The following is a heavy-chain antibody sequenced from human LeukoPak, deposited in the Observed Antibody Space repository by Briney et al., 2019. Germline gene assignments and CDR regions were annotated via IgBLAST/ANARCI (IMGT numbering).Heavy chain of an antibody. CDR1: GFTFSSYW. V-gene: IGHV3-7*05. CDR2: IKQDGSEK. D-gene: IGHD2-2*01. CDR3: ARDQRYCSSSSCPWRPFDY. J-gene: IGHJ4*02. Sequence: PRGSLRLSCAASGFTFSSYWTSWVRQAPGKGLEWVANIKQDGSEKYYVDSVKGRFTISRDNAKNSLYLQMNSLRAEDTAVYYCARDQRYCSSSSCPWRPFDYWGQGTLVTVSS.